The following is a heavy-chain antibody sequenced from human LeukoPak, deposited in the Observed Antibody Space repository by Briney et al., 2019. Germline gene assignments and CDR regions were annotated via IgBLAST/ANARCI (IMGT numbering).Heavy chain of an antibody. V-gene: IGHV1-2*02. D-gene: IGHD2-2*01. CDR1: GYTFTGYY. CDR3: ARGGHCSSTSCYGDFDY. CDR2: INPNSGDT. J-gene: IGHJ4*02. Sequence: ASVKVSCKASGYTFTGYYMHWVRQAPGQGRDWMGWINPNSGDTNYAQKFQGRVTMTRDTSMSTAYMELSRLRSDDTAVDYCARGGHCSSTSCYGDFDYWGQGTLVTVSS.